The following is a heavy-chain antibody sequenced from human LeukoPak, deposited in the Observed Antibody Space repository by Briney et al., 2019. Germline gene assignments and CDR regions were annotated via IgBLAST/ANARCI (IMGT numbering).Heavy chain of an antibody. D-gene: IGHD3-22*01. CDR2: IFPSGSI. J-gene: IGHJ6*03. CDR1: GASISSYY. Sequence: PSETLSLTCTVSGASISSYYWSWFRRPPGKGLEWIAYIFPSGSINFNPSLKSRVSISVDGSKNNFSLDLSSVTAADTAVYYCARRRDETATAAGYYHMDAWGKGTTVTVSS. CDR3: ARRRDETATAAGYYHMDA. V-gene: IGHV4-4*09.